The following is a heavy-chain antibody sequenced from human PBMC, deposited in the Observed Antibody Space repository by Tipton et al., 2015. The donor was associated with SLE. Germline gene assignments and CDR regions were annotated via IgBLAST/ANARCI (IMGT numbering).Heavy chain of an antibody. D-gene: IGHD5-18*01. Sequence: TLSLTCNVSVYSISSSHWWGWIRQPPGKGLEWIGHIYYGGTIYYNPSLKSRVTMSIDTSKNQFSLKMSSVTAADTAVYYCARWIPLTGINVWGQGATVTVPS. J-gene: IGHJ6*02. CDR2: IYYGGTI. V-gene: IGHV4-28*02. CDR3: ARWIPLTGINV. CDR1: VYSISSSHW.